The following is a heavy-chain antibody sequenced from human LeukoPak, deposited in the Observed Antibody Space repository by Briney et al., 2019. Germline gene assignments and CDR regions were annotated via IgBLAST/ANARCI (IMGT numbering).Heavy chain of an antibody. Sequence: PSETLSLTCAVSGGSISSSNWWSWVRQPPGRGLEWIGEIYHSGSTNYNPSLKSRVTISVDKSKNQFSLKLSSVTAADTAVYYCARNNGYSSSWSLLDYWGQETLVTVSS. CDR2: IYHSGST. V-gene: IGHV4-4*02. CDR3: ARNNGYSSSWSLLDY. CDR1: GGSISSSNW. J-gene: IGHJ4*02. D-gene: IGHD6-13*01.